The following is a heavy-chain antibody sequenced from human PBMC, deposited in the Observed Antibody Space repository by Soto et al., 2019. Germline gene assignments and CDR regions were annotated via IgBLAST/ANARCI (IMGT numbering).Heavy chain of an antibody. CDR3: ARGDYGSGSYYTYYYYGMDV. V-gene: IGHV1-8*01. Sequence: ASVKVSCKASGDTFTTYDINWVRQATGHGLEWMGWINPNSGNIGYAQRFQGRVTMTRDTAIRTAYMEVSSLRSDDTAVYCCARGDYGSGSYYTYYYYGMDVWGQGTTVTVSS. J-gene: IGHJ6*02. CDR2: INPNSGNI. CDR1: GDTFTTYD. D-gene: IGHD3-10*01.